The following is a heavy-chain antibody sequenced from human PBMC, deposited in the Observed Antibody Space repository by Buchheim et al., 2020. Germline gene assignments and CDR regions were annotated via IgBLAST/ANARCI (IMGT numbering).Heavy chain of an antibody. V-gene: IGHV3-23*01. CDR3: VKERGAIREHYYMDV. CDR1: GFTFSSYA. D-gene: IGHD1-26*01. CDR2: IGSGVSR. J-gene: IGHJ6*03. Sequence: EVQLLESGGGLVQPGGSLRLSCATSGFTFSSYAMTWVRQAPGRGLEWVSDIGSGVSRFYADSVKGRFTISRDNSKNTLYLQMNSLRAEDTAVYYCVKERGAIREHYYMDVWGKGTT.